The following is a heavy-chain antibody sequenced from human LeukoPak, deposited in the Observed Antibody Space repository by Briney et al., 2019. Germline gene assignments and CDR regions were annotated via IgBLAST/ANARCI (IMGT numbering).Heavy chain of an antibody. J-gene: IGHJ4*02. V-gene: IGHV3-23*01. CDR1: GFTFAGYA. CDR3: AKDVGKWESLHFFDY. D-gene: IGHD1-26*01. Sequence: GGSLRLSCAASGFTFAGYAMTWVRQAPGKGLEWVSTISDSGRSTYYADSVKGRFTISRDDSRNTLYLQMNSLRGDDTAVYYCAKDVGKWESLHFFDYWGQGTLVTVSS. CDR2: ISDSGRST.